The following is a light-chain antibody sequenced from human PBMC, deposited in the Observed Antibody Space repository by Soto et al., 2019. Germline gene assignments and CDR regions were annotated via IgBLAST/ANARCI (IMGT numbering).Light chain of an antibody. V-gene: IGKV3-15*01. J-gene: IGKJ3*01. CDR1: QSVGRN. CDR2: AAS. CDR3: QEYSKWPLFT. Sequence: EIVVTQSPGILSVSPGDRATLSCRASQSVGRNLAWYQQKPGQAPTLLIYAASTRATGLPARFSGSGSGTDFTLTISRLQSEDFAVYYCQEYSKWPLFTFGPGPRVD.